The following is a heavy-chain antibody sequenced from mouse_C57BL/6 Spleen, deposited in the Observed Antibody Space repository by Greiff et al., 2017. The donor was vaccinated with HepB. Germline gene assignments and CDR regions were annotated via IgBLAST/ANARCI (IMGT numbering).Heavy chain of an antibody. CDR2: IYPSDSEI. J-gene: IGHJ2*01. CDR3: ARSTYGSSYDY. D-gene: IGHD1-1*01. CDR1: GYTFTSYW. Sequence: QVQLQQPGAELVRPGSSVKLSCKASGYTFTSYWMDWVKQRPGQGLEWIGNIYPSDSEIHYNQKFKDKATLTVDKSSSTAYMQLSSLASEAAAVYYCARSTYGSSYDYWGQGTTLTVSS. V-gene: IGHV1-61*01.